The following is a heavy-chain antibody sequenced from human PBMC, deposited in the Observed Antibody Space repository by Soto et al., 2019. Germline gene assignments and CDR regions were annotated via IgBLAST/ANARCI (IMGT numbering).Heavy chain of an antibody. CDR2: ADYRSKWVN. V-gene: IGHV6-1*01. J-gene: IGHJ3*01. Sequence: PSQTLSLTCAISGDSVSSNHATWDWIRQSPSRGLEWLGRADYRSKWVNDYAESVKSRITINPDTSKNQFSLQLNSLTPEDTAVYYCARGRNSAFDFWGQGTMVTVSS. CDR3: ARGRNSAFDF. CDR1: GDSVSSNHAT. D-gene: IGHD1-7*01.